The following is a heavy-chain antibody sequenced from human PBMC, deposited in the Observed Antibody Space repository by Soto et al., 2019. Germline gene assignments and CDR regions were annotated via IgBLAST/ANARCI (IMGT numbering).Heavy chain of an antibody. CDR3: ARWISGGYSDWFDT. V-gene: IGHV1-18*04. J-gene: IGHJ5*01. CDR2: INVDNGET. Sequence: QVQLVQSGAEVKKPGASVKVSCKASGYNFMRYGFTWLRQAPGQGLEWMGWINVDNGETKYPQKIQGRVTMTTDTSTSTVYMELRSLTSDDTAVYYCARWISGGYSDWFDTWGHGTLVTVSS. CDR1: GYNFMRYG. D-gene: IGHD1-26*01.